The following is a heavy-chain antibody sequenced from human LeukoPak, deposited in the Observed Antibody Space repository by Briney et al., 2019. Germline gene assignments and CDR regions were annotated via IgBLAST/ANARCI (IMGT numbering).Heavy chain of an antibody. J-gene: IGHJ4*02. Sequence: WGSLRLSCAASGVAFDSHGMHWVRQAPVKGLEWVAVIWYDGSNKDYADSVKGRFTISRDNSKNTLYLQMNSLRAEDTAVYYCARARNNYDSSGFSALDYWGQGTLVTVSS. CDR1: GVAFDSHG. V-gene: IGHV3-33*01. CDR3: ARARNNYDSSGFSALDY. D-gene: IGHD3-22*01. CDR2: IWYDGSNK.